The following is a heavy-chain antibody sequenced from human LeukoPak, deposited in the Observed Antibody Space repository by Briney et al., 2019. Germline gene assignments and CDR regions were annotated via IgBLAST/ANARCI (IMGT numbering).Heavy chain of an antibody. CDR1: GGSFSGYY. D-gene: IGHD6-19*01. V-gene: IGHV4-34*01. Sequence: PSETLSLTCAVYGGSFSGYYWSWIRQPPGKGLEWIGEINHSGSTNYNPSLKSRVTISVDTSKNQFSLKLSSVTAADTAVYYCARDRQQWLRLYYFDYWGQGTLVTVSS. J-gene: IGHJ4*02. CDR3: ARDRQQWLRLYYFDY. CDR2: INHSGST.